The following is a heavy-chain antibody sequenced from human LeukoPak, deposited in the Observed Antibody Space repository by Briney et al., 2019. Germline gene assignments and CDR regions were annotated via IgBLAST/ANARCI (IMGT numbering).Heavy chain of an antibody. J-gene: IGHJ4*02. CDR2: ILLSGST. D-gene: IGHD2-21*02. V-gene: IGHV4-38-2*02. CDR3: AREWIGGDCYLD. CDR1: GYSISSGYY. Sequence: SETLSLTCTVSGYSISSGYYWGWIRQPPGQGREWVGGILLSGSTTYNPSLNDRATKSIDTTKNYFCLRPSSVTPADPAVYYWAREWIGGDCYLDWGRGTLATVSS.